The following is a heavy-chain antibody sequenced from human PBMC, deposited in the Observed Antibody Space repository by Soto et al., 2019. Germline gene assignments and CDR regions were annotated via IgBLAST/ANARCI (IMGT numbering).Heavy chain of an antibody. CDR2: IYYSGST. J-gene: IGHJ6*02. CDR1: GGSISSYY. CDR3: ARDGSGQRGGMNV. V-gene: IGHV4-59*01. D-gene: IGHD6-19*01. Sequence: PSETLSLTCTVSGGSISSYYWSWSRQPPGKGLEGIGYIYYSGSTNYSTCLKRRGTISVHTSKNQFPLKLRSVTAADTAVYFCARDGSGQRGGMNVWGQVTTVTVSS.